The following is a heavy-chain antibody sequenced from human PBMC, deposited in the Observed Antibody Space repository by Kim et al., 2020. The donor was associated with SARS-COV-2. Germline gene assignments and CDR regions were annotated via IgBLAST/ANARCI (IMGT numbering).Heavy chain of an antibody. Sequence: SETLSLTCAVYGGSFSGYYWSWIRQPPGKGLEWIGEINHSGSTNYNPSLKSRVTISVDTSKNQFSLKLSSVTAADTAVYYCARGRSSEPYYYYYYMDVWG. V-gene: IGHV4-34*01. CDR2: INHSGST. CDR3: ARGRSSEPYYYYYYMDV. CDR1: GGSFSGYY. D-gene: IGHD2-15*01. J-gene: IGHJ6*03.